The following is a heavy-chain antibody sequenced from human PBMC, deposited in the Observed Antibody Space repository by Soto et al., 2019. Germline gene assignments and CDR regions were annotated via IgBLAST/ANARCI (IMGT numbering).Heavy chain of an antibody. V-gene: IGHV4-59*01. CDR1: GGSISSYY. CDR3: ARRYGSAFDI. J-gene: IGHJ3*02. D-gene: IGHD1-20*01. Sequence: QVQLQESGPGLVKPSETLSLTCTVSGGSISSYYWSWIRQPPGKGLEWIGYIYYSGSTNYNPPLKSRVTISVDTSKNQFSLKLSSVTAADTAVYYCARRYGSAFDIWGQGTMVTVSS. CDR2: IYYSGST.